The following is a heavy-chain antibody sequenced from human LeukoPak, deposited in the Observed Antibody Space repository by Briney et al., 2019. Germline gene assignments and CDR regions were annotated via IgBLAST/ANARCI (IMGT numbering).Heavy chain of an antibody. CDR2: ISYDGSNK. V-gene: IGHV3-30*18. D-gene: IGHD2-2*03. Sequence: GGSLRLSCATSGFTFSSYGMHWVRQAPGKGLEWVAVISYDGSNKYYADSMKGRFTISRDNSKNTLYLQMNSLRAEDTAVYYCAKSGYCSSTSCYGIDYWGQGTLVTVSS. CDR1: GFTFSSYG. CDR3: AKSGYCSSTSCYGIDY. J-gene: IGHJ4*02.